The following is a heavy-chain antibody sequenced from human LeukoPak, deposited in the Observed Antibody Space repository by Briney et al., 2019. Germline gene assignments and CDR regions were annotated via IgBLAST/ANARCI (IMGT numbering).Heavy chain of an antibody. D-gene: IGHD5-12*01. V-gene: IGHV4-34*01. CDR1: GGSFSGYY. Sequence: SETLSLTCAVYGGSFSGYYWSWIRQPPGKGLEWIGEINRSGSTNYNPSLKSRVTISVDTSKNQFSLKLSSVTAADTAVYYCARGAGYDWGYWYFDLWGRGTLVTVSS. J-gene: IGHJ2*01. CDR2: INRSGST. CDR3: ARGAGYDWGYWYFDL.